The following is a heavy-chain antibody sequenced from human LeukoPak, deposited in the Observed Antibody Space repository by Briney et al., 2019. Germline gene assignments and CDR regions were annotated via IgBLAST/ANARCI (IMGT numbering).Heavy chain of an antibody. CDR1: GFTFSDYY. J-gene: IGHJ4*02. Sequence: GGSLRLSCAASGFTFSDYYMSWVRQAPGKGLEWVSYISSSGSTIYYADSVKGRFTISREKAKNSLYLQMNSMRADDTAVYYCARESRYCSGGSCYYRERYFDYWGQGTLVTVSS. V-gene: IGHV3-11*01. CDR3: ARESRYCSGGSCYYRERYFDY. CDR2: ISSSGSTI. D-gene: IGHD2-15*01.